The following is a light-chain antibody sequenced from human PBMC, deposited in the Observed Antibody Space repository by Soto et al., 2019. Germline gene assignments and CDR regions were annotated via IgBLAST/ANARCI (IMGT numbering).Light chain of an antibody. CDR1: QSVSNN. CDR3: LQYDDWHRT. V-gene: IGKV3-15*01. J-gene: IGKJ1*01. CDR2: GAS. Sequence: EIVMTQSPAILSVSPGDIATLSFRAGQSVSNNLAWYQQKPGQTPRLVIYGASNRATGVPARFSGSGSGTDFTLTISSLQSEDFAVYYCLQYDDWHRTFGQGTKVDIK.